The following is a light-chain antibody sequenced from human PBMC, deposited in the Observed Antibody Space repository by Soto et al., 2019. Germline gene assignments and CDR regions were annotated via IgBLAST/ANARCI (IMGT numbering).Light chain of an antibody. CDR1: QDISNY. V-gene: IGKV1-33*01. Sequence: DIQMTQSPSSLSASVGDRVTITCQASQDISNYLNWYQQKPGKAPKLLNYDASNLETGVPSRFSGRGSGTDFTITISSLQPEDIATYYCQQYDNRPITFGGGTKVEIK. CDR3: QQYDNRPIT. J-gene: IGKJ4*01. CDR2: DAS.